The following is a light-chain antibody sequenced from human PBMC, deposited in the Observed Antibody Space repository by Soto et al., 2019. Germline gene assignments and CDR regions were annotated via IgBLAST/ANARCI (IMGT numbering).Light chain of an antibody. V-gene: IGKV1-27*01. Sequence: DFQMTQSPSSLSASVGDRVTITCRANQGISNYLVWYQQRPAKVPQVLIYGASTLQSRVPSRLSGRGSGSKFTLTIDGLQPEDVGTYYCQKYNGAPYTFGQGTKVEIK. CDR1: QGISNY. J-gene: IGKJ2*01. CDR3: QKYNGAPYT. CDR2: GAS.